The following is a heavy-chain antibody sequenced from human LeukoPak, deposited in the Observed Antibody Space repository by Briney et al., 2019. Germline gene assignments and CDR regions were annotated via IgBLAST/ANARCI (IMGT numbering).Heavy chain of an antibody. V-gene: IGHV4-4*02. J-gene: IGHJ4*02. CDR3: ASRDSSVAGQYFDR. CDR1: GGSISRSNW. D-gene: IGHD6-19*01. Sequence: SETLSLTCAVSGGSISRSNWWSCVRQPPGKGLEWIGEIYHSGSTNYNPSLKSRVTISIDKSKNQFSLRLSSVTAADTAVYYCASRDSSVAGQYFDRWGQGTLVTVSS. CDR2: IYHSGST.